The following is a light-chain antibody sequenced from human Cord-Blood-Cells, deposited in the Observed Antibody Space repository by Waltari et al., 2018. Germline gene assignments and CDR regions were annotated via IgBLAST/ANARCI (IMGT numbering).Light chain of an antibody. J-gene: IGKJ1*01. CDR3: QQYNNWPWT. CDR2: GAS. Sequence: EIEMTHSPATLSVSPGERATLSCRASQSVSSNLAWYQQKPGQAPRLLIYGASTRATGIPARFRCSGSGTEFTLTISSLQSEDFAVYYCQQYNNWPWTFGQGTKVEIK. CDR1: QSVSSN. V-gene: IGKV3-15*01.